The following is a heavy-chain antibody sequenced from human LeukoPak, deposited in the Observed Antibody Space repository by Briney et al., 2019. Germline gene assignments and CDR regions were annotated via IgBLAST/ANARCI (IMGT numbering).Heavy chain of an antibody. D-gene: IGHD4-11*01. V-gene: IGHV7-4-1*02. CDR2: ISTNTGNP. J-gene: IGHJ5*02. CDR3: ARDRVAGSTVTTFWFDP. CDR1: GYTFTSYA. Sequence: ASVKVSCKASGYTFTSYAMNWVRQAPGQGLEWMGWISTNTGNPTYAQGFTGRFVFSLDTSVSTAYLQISSLKAEDTAVYYCARDRVAGSTVTTFWFDPWGQGTLVTVSS.